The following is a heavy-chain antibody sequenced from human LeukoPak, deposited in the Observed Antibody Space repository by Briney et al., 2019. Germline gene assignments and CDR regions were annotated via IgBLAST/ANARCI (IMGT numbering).Heavy chain of an antibody. J-gene: IGHJ6*02. Sequence: SETLSLTCAVYGGSFSGYYWSWIRQPPGKGLEWIGEINHSGSTNYNPSLKSRVTISVNTSKNQFSLKLSSVTAADTAVYYCARALRNSSGYYYVYYYYGMDVWGQGTTVTVSS. CDR2: INHSGST. V-gene: IGHV4-34*01. CDR3: ARALRNSSGYYYVYYYYGMDV. CDR1: GGSFSGYY. D-gene: IGHD3-22*01.